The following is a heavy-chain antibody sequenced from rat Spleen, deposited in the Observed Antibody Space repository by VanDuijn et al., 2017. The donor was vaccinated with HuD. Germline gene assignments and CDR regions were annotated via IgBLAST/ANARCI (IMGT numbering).Heavy chain of an antibody. D-gene: IGHD1-11*01. J-gene: IGHJ3*01. V-gene: IGHV4-2*01. Sequence: EVKLVESGGGLVQPGRSLKLSCAASGFNFNDYWMGWVRQAPGKGLEWIGEINKDRRTINYTPSLKDKFTISRDNAQNTLYLQMTKLGSEDTAIYYCASRGEGEDNWFAYWGQGTLVTVSS. CDR3: ASRGEGEDNWFAY. CDR2: INKDRRTI. CDR1: GFNFNDYW.